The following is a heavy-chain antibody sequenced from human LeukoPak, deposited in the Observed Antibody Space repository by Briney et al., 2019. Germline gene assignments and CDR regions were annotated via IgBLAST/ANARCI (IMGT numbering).Heavy chain of an antibody. Sequence: PEASVKVSCKASGYTFTGYYIHWVRQAPGQGLEWMGGIIPIFGTANYAQKFQGRVTITADESTSTAYMELSSLRSEDTAVYYCARFDSSGYYYGSWFDPWGQGTLVTVSS. CDR1: GYTFTGYY. CDR2: IIPIFGTA. CDR3: ARFDSSGYYYGSWFDP. V-gene: IGHV1-69*13. D-gene: IGHD3-22*01. J-gene: IGHJ5*02.